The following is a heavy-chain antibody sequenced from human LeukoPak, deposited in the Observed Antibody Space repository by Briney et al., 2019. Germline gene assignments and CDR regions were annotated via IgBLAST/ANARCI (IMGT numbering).Heavy chain of an antibody. J-gene: IGHJ4*02. CDR1: GFTFSSYV. Sequence: GRSLRLSCAASGFTFSSYVMHWVRQAPGKGLEWVAVVSYDGSNKYYADSVNGRFTISRDNSESTLYLQMNSLRTEDTAVFYCARGLTSGYDPIDYWGQGTLVTVSS. CDR3: ARGLTSGYDPIDY. D-gene: IGHD5-12*01. V-gene: IGHV3-30*03. CDR2: VSYDGSNK.